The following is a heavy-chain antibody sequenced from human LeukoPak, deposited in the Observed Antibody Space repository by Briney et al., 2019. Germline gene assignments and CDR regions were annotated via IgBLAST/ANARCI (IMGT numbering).Heavy chain of an antibody. D-gene: IGHD4-23*01. CDR1: GGSISSGGYY. CDR2: IYYSGST. Sequence: KSSETLSLTCTVSGGSISSGGYYWSWIRQRPGKGLEWIGYIYYSGSTYYNPSLKSRVTISVDTSKNQFSLKLSSVTAADTAVYYCARDATVVTTDYYYYYGMDVWGQGTTVTVSS. CDR3: ARDATVVTTDYYYYYGMDV. V-gene: IGHV4-31*03. J-gene: IGHJ6*02.